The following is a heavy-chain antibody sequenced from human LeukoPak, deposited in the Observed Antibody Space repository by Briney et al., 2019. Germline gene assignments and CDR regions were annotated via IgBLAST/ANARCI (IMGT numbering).Heavy chain of an antibody. V-gene: IGHV3-48*03. CDR3: ARMSVSSFDY. Sequence: GGSLRLSCAASGFTFSSYEMNWVRQAPGKGLEWVSYISSSGSTIYDADSVKGRFTITRDNAKNSLYLQMNSLRAEDTAVYHCARMSVSSFDYWGQGTLVTVSS. CDR2: ISSSGSTI. J-gene: IGHJ4*02. CDR1: GFTFSSYE.